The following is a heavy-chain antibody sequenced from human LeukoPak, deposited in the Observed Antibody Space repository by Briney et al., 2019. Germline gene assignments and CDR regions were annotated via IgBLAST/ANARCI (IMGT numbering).Heavy chain of an antibody. CDR1: GGSFSGYY. CDR2: INHSGST. Sequence: SETLSLTCAAYGGSFSGYYWSWIRQPPGKGLEWIGEINHSGSTNYNPSLKSRVTISVDTSKNQFSLKLSSVTAADTAVYYCARDLRAVTINVFDYWGQGTLVTVSS. CDR3: ARDLRAVTINVFDY. J-gene: IGHJ4*02. D-gene: IGHD4-17*01. V-gene: IGHV4-34*01.